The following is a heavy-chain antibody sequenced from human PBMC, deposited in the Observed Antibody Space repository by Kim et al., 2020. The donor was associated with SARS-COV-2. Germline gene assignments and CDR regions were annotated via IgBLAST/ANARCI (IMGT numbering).Heavy chain of an antibody. Sequence: SETLSLTCAVYGGSFSGYYWSWIRQPPGKGLEWIGEINHSGSTNYNPSLKSRVTISVDTSKNQFSLKLSSVTAADTAVYYCARGRGYCSGGSCYLGYYYYGMDVWGQGTTVTVSS. J-gene: IGHJ6*02. CDR2: INHSGST. V-gene: IGHV4-34*01. CDR3: ARGRGYCSGGSCYLGYYYYGMDV. D-gene: IGHD2-15*01. CDR1: GGSFSGYY.